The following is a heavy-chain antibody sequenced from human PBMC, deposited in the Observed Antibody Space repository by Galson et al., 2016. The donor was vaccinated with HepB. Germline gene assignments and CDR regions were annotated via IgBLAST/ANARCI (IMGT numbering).Heavy chain of an antibody. V-gene: IGHV5-51*01. D-gene: IGHD6-6*01. CDR3: ARPVFSSASGSYYFDY. CDR2: IYPADSDT. J-gene: IGHJ4*02. CDR1: GYKFTSHW. Sequence: SGAEVKKPGESLKISCQGSGYKFTSHWIGWVRQMPGKGLEWMGIIYPADSDTRYSPSFQGQVTISADKSSSTAYLQWNNLKASDTGMYYCARPVFSSASGSYYFDYWGPGVLVSVSS.